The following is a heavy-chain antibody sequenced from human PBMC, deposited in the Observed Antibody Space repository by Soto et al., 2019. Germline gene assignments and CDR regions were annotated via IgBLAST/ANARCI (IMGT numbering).Heavy chain of an antibody. CDR2: TYPFDSDT. Sequence: ESLKISCEGSGYTFTYYWIGWVRQMPGKGLEWMGVTYPFDSDTRYCRSFQGRLTISAVQSTNTAYLEFSRLQASGTAIYYFGRHYAGATEGIDYWGQGTLVTVS. CDR3: GRHYAGATEGIDY. CDR1: GYTFTYYW. D-gene: IGHD1-26*01. J-gene: IGHJ4*01. V-gene: IGHV5-51*01.